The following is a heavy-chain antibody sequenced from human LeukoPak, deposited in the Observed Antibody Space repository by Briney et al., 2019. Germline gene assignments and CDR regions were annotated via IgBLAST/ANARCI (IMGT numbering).Heavy chain of an antibody. V-gene: IGHV4-31*03. Sequence: SETLSLTCTVSGGSISSGDYYWSWIRQHPGKGLEWIGYIYYTGNTYYNPSLKSRVTISADTSKNQFSLKLSSVTAADTAVYYCARSFDSYNAFDIWGQGTRVTVSS. CDR3: ARSFDSYNAFDI. CDR2: IYYTGNT. CDR1: GGSISSGDYY. J-gene: IGHJ3*02. D-gene: IGHD3-22*01.